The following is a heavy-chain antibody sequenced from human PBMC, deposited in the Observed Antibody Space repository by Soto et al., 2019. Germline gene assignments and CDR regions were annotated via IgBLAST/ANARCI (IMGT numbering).Heavy chain of an antibody. CDR1: GGTFSSYT. V-gene: IGHV1-69*02. CDR3: ASTRVYVAAAGTGYYYYGMDV. Sequence: QVQLVQSGAEVKKPGSSVKVSCKASGGTFSSYTISWVRQAPGQGLEWMGRIIPILGIANYAQKFQGRVTITADKSTSKAYIELSSLRSEDTAVYYCASTRVYVAAAGTGYYYYGMDVWGQGTTVTVSS. CDR2: IIPILGIA. J-gene: IGHJ6*02. D-gene: IGHD6-13*01.